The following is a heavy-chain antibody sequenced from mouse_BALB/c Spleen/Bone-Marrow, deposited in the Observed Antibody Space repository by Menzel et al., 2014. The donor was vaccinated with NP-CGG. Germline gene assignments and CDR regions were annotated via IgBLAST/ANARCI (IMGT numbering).Heavy chain of an antibody. CDR1: GCLFTSYY. V-gene: IGHV1S135*01. J-gene: IGHJ4*01. CDR3: ARSYDGYPYAMNY. Sequence: VQLQQSGPELMKPGASVKISCKASGCLFTSYYMHWVKQSHGESLEWIGYFDPFNGGTSYNQKFKGKATLTVDKSSSTAYMHLSSLTSEDSAVYFCARSYDGYPYAMNYWGQGTSVTVSS. D-gene: IGHD2-3*01. CDR2: FDPFNGGT.